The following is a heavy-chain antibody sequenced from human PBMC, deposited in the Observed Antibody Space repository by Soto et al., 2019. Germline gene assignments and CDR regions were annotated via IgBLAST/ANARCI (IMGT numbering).Heavy chain of an antibody. J-gene: IGHJ5*02. CDR3: ARDTAFVASGLFDP. V-gene: IGHV3-11*01. D-gene: IGHD3-22*01. Sequence: QVQLVESGGGLVKPGGSLRLSCAASGFTFSDYYMSWIRQAPGKGLEWVSHISDSSSTIYYADSVKGRFTISRDNAKKSLYLHMSSLRAEDTAVYYCARDTAFVASGLFDPWGQGTLVTVSS. CDR1: GFTFSDYY. CDR2: ISDSSSTI.